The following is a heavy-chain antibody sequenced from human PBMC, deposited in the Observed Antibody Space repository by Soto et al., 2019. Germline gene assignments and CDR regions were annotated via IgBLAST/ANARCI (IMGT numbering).Heavy chain of an antibody. V-gene: IGHV1-2*02. D-gene: IGHD3-22*01. CDR3: ATEPIYYNDGSGYYPLGH. CDR2: INPNSGGT. CDR1: GYTFTGYY. J-gene: IGHJ4*02. Sequence: GASVKVSCKASGYTFTGYYMHWVRQAPGQGLEWMGWINPNSGGTNYAQKFQGRVTLTTDTSTNTGYMELSSLTSDDTAVYFCATEPIYYNDGSGYYPLGHWGQGTLVTVSS.